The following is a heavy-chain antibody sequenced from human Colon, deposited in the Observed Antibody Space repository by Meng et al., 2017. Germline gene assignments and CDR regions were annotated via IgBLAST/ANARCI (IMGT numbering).Heavy chain of an antibody. CDR3: ARDTLYGTDY. CDR1: GGVIKSGGYH. V-gene: IGHV4-31*03. CDR2: MSDSGTT. Sequence: QVHLHESGPGLVRPSHDLSLVCTVSGGVIKSGGYHWSWVRQHPGKGLEYIGFMSDSGTTDYNPSLRSRVSISEIGSSKNQFSLTLRSVTAADTATYFCARDTLYGTDYWGQGVLVTVSS. J-gene: IGHJ4*02. D-gene: IGHD4-17*01.